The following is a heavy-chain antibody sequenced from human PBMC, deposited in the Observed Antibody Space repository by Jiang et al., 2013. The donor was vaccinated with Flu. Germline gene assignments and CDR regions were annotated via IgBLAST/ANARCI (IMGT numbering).Heavy chain of an antibody. CDR2: IYYSGST. D-gene: IGHD4-23*01. J-gene: IGHJ4*02. CDR1: GGSISSYY. Sequence: LLKPSETLSLTCTVSGGSISSYYWSWIRQPPGKGLEWIGYIYYSGSTNYNPSLKSRVTISVDTSKNQFSLKLSSVTAADTAVYYCARDGGNRKYFDYWGQGTPGHRLL. CDR3: ARDGGNRKYFDY. V-gene: IGHV4-59*01.